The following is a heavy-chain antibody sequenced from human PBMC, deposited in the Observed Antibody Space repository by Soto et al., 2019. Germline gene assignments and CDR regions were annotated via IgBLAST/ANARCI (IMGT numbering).Heavy chain of an antibody. V-gene: IGHV3-15*01. CDR3: TTDQGATESY. Sequence: GGSLRLSCAASGFTFSNAWMSWVRQAPGKGLEWVGRIKSKTDGGTTDYAAPVKGRSTISRHDSKNTLYLQMNSLKTEDSAVYYCTTDQGATESYWGQGTLVTVSS. CDR1: GFTFSNAW. D-gene: IGHD4-4*01. J-gene: IGHJ4*02. CDR2: IKSKTDGGTT.